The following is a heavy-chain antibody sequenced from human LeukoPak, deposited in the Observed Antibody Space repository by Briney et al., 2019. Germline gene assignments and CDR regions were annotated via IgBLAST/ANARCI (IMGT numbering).Heavy chain of an antibody. Sequence: ASVKVSCKASGYTFTGYYMHWMRQAPGQGLEWMGWINPNSGGTNYAQKFQGWVTMTRDTSISTAYMELSRLRSDDTAVYYCARVNDSSGYYRYYFDYWGQGTLVTVSS. J-gene: IGHJ4*02. D-gene: IGHD3-22*01. CDR1: GYTFTGYY. V-gene: IGHV1-2*04. CDR2: INPNSGGT. CDR3: ARVNDSSGYYRYYFDY.